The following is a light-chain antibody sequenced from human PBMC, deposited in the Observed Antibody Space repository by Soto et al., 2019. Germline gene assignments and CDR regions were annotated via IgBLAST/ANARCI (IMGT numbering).Light chain of an antibody. V-gene: IGKV1-8*01. CDR2: AAS. J-gene: IGKJ3*01. CDR3: QQYYSYPFT. Sequence: IQMTQSPSSLSASIGDRVIITCRTSQSVSTFLNWYQQKPGKAPKLLIYAASTLQSGVPSRFSGSGSGTDFTLTISCLQSEDFATYYCQQYYSYPFTFGPGTKVDIK. CDR1: QSVSTF.